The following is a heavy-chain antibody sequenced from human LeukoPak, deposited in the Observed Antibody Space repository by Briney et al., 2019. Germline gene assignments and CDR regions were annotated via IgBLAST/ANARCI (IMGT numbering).Heavy chain of an antibody. V-gene: IGHV4-61*08. CDR1: GGSISSGGYY. J-gene: IGHJ4*02. CDR3: ARHGYYYYDLYYFDY. D-gene: IGHD3-22*01. CDR2: IYYSGST. Sequence: SQTLSLTCTVSGGSISSGGYYWSWIRQPPGKGLEWIGYIYYSGSTNYNPSLKSRVTISVDTSKNQFSLKLSSVTAADTAVYYCARHGYYYYDLYYFDYWGQGTLVTVSS.